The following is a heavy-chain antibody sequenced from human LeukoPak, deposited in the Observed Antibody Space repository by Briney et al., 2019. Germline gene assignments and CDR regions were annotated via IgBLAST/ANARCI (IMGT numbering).Heavy chain of an antibody. CDR2: IENDGSNK. Sequence: GGSLRLSCAASGFTFRSFGMHWVRQAPGKGLEWVAFIENDGSNKYFADSVKGRFTISRDNFKSTLYLQMNNLRAEDTAVYYCANLRYYSYWGQGTLVTVSS. J-gene: IGHJ4*02. CDR3: ANLRYYSY. CDR1: GFTFRSFG. V-gene: IGHV3-30*02. D-gene: IGHD1-26*01.